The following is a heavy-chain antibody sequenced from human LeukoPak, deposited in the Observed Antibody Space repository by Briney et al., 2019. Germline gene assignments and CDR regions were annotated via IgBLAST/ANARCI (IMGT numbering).Heavy chain of an antibody. D-gene: IGHD1-1*01. J-gene: IGHJ4*02. CDR1: GGSIGSSDYY. V-gene: IGHV4-39*01. CDR3: ARLPTGTFDY. Sequence: SETLSLTCTVSGGSIGSSDYYWGWIRQPPGKGLEGFGCIYYSGSTYYNPSLKSRVTISVDTSKNQFSLKLSSVIAADTAVYYCARLPTGTFDYWGQGTLVTVSS. CDR2: IYYSGST.